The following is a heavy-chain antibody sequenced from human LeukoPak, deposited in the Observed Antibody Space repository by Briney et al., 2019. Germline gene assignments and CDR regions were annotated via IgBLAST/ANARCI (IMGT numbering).Heavy chain of an antibody. CDR1: SGSFSGYY. CDR2: INHSGST. Sequence: SETLSLTCAVYSGSFSGYYWSWIRQPPGKGLEWIGEINHSGSTNYNPSLKSRVTISVDTSKNQFSLKLSSVTAADTAVYYCARGTTRYNCNYDCYCYYMDVWGKGTTVTVSS. V-gene: IGHV4-34*01. CDR3: ARGTTRYNCNYDCYCYYMDV. D-gene: IGHD1-7*01. J-gene: IGHJ6*03.